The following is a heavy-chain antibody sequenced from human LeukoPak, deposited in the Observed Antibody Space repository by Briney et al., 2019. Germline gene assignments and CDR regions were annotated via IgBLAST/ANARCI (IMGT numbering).Heavy chain of an antibody. CDR2: ISAYNGNT. CDR3: ARDIEVLWFGEHSYGMDV. CDR1: GYTFTSYG. D-gene: IGHD3-10*01. V-gene: IGHV1-18*01. J-gene: IGHJ6*02. Sequence: GASVKVSCKASGYTFTSYGISWVRQAPGQGLEWMGWISAYNGNTNYAQKLQGRVTMTTDTSTSTAYMELRSLRSDDTAVYYCARDIEVLWFGEHSYGMDVWGQGTTVTVFS.